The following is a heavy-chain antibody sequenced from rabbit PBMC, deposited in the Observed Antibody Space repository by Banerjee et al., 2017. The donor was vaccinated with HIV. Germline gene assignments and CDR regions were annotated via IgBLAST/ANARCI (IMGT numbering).Heavy chain of an antibody. Sequence: QSLEESGGDLVKPEGSLTLTCTASGFSFSNNYYMCWVRQAPGKGLEWIACIYAGSSGSTYYASWTKGRFTISKTSSTTVTLQMTSLTAADTATYFCARDRYRYDAYGLDLWGPGTLVTVS. CDR3: ARDRYRYDAYGLDL. V-gene: IGHV1S40*01. J-gene: IGHJ4*01. CDR1: GFSFSNNYY. D-gene: IGHD2-1*01. CDR2: IYAGSSGST.